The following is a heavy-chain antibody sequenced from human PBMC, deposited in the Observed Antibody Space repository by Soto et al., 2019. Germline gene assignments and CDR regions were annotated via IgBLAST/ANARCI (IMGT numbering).Heavy chain of an antibody. V-gene: IGHV3-7*01. D-gene: IGHD6-13*01. J-gene: IGHJ6*02. Sequence: GGSLRLSCAASGFTFSSYWMSWVRQAPGKGLEWVANIKQDGSEKYYVDSVKGRFTISRDNAKNSLYLQMNSLRAEDTAVYYCASYLPGIAAAHTHKYYYYYGMDVWGQGTTVTVSS. CDR3: ASYLPGIAAAHTHKYYYYYGMDV. CDR2: IKQDGSEK. CDR1: GFTFSSYW.